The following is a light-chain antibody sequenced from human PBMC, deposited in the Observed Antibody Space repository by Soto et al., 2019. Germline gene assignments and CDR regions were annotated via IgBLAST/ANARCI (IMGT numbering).Light chain of an antibody. J-gene: IGKJ1*01. CDR2: GTS. CDR1: QSVPSTY. V-gene: IGKV3-20*01. Sequence: DIVLTQSPDTLSLSPWEIAILSFMANQSVPSTYVACYQQPSGHPPRLLITGTSHGATVTADWFSGSGSRKDITLTISRQEPEDFAVYCWHKYDSLTFGQGTKVDIK. CDR3: HKYDSLT.